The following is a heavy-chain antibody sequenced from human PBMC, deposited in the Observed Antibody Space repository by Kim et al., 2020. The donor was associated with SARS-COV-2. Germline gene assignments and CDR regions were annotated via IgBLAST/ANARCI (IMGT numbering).Heavy chain of an antibody. Sequence: GGSLRLSCAASGFTFSSYAMSWVRQAPGKGLEWVSAISGSGGSTYYADSVKGRFTISRDNSKNTLYLQMNSLRAEDTAVYYCAKVKAQWLVRTHAFDIWGQGTMVTVSS. CDR1: GFTFSSYA. V-gene: IGHV3-23*01. D-gene: IGHD6-19*01. J-gene: IGHJ3*02. CDR2: ISGSGGST. CDR3: AKVKAQWLVRTHAFDI.